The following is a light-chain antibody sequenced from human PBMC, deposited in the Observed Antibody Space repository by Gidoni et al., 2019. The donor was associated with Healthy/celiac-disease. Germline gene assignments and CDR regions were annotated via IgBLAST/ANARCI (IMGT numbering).Light chain of an antibody. V-gene: IGLV1-40*01. J-gene: IGLJ2*01. Sequence: QSVLTQPPSVSVAPGQRVTISCTGSSSNIGAGYDVHWYQQLPGTAPNLLIYGNSNRPSGVPDRFSGSKSGTSASLAITGLQAEDEADYYCQSYDSSLSSVVFGGGTKLTVL. CDR2: GNS. CDR3: QSYDSSLSSVV. CDR1: SSNIGAGYD.